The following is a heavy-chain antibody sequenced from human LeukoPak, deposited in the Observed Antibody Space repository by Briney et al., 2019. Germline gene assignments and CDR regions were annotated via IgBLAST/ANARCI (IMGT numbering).Heavy chain of an antibody. D-gene: IGHD3-10*01. CDR3: AREGSLEYYFDY. CDR2: INSDGSKT. CDR1: GFFFNTYW. J-gene: IGHJ4*02. V-gene: IGHV3-74*01. Sequence: PGGSLRLSCAASGFFFNTYWMHWVRQAPGKGLVWVSRINSDGSKTSNADSVKGRFTISRDNAKNTLYLQMNGLRAEDTAVYYCAREGSLEYYFDYWGRGTLVTVSS.